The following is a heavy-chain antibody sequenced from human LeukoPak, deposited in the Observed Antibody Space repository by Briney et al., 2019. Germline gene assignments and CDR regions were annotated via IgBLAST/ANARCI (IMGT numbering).Heavy chain of an antibody. V-gene: IGHV3-48*01. CDR3: AELGITMIGGV. J-gene: IGHJ6*04. D-gene: IGHD3-10*02. Sequence: GGSLRLSCAASGFTFNVYSMNWVRQAPGKGLEWVSFISSSLDSSMYYADSVKGRFTISRDNAKNSLYLQMNSLRAEDTAVYYCAELGITMIGGVWGKGTTVTISS. CDR2: ISSSLDSSM. CDR1: GFTFNVYS.